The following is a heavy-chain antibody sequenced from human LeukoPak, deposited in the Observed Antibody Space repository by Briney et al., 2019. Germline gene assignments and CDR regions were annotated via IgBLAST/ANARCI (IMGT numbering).Heavy chain of an antibody. CDR3: ARRHSSGWYDY. J-gene: IGHJ4*02. CDR2: IYYSGST. Sequence: PSETLSLTCTVSGGSISSSSYYWGWIRQPPGKGLEWIGSIYYSGSTYYNPSLKSRVTISVDTSKNQFSLKLSSVTAADTAVYYCARRHSSGWYDYWGQGTLVTVSS. D-gene: IGHD6-19*01. CDR1: GGSISSSSYY. V-gene: IGHV4-39*01.